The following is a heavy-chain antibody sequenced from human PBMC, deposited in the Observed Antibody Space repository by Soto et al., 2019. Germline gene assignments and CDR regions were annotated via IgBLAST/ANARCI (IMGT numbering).Heavy chain of an antibody. CDR3: ARDLVVVAATQVYYYYGMDV. D-gene: IGHD2-15*01. J-gene: IGHJ6*02. Sequence: NPWETLSLTCSVSGGSISGSYWSWIRQSPGKGLEWLGYVYYTGSTNYSPSLRSRVSISVDTSKNEFSLKLSSVTTADTAVYYCARDLVVVAATQVYYYYGMDVWGQGTTVTVSS. V-gene: IGHV4-59*12. CDR2: VYYTGST. CDR1: GGSISGSY.